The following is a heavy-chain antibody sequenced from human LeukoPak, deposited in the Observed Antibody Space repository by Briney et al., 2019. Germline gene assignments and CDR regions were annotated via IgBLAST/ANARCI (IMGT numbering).Heavy chain of an antibody. D-gene: IGHD3-22*01. CDR1: GGSNNRYY. CDR3: ARRMYYYESSGYGGYWLDP. CDR2: IYYSGST. J-gene: IGHJ5*02. V-gene: IGHV4-59*08. Sequence: PSETLSLTCTVSGGSNNRYYWSWLLQPPGKGLEWIGYIYYSGSTNYNPSLKSRVTISVDTSKNQFSLKLSSVTAADTAVYYCARRMYYYESSGYGGYWLDPWGQGTLVTVSS.